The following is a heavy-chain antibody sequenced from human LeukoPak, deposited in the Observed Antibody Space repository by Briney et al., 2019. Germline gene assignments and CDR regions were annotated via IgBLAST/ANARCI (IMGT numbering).Heavy chain of an antibody. V-gene: IGHV4-4*02. CDR3: ARGPGIAARHLDY. J-gene: IGHJ4*02. CDR2: IYHSGST. CDR1: GGSISSSNW. D-gene: IGHD6-13*01. Sequence: IPSETLSLTCAVSGGSISSSNWWSWIRQPPGKGLEWIGEIYHSGSTYCNPSLKSRVTISVDTSKNQFSLKLSSVTAADTAVYYCARGPGIAARHLDYWGQGTLVTVSS.